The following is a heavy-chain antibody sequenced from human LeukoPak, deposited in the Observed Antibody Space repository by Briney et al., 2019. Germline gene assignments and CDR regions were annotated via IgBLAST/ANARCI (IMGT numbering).Heavy chain of an antibody. Sequence: EASVKVSCKASGYTFTSYGISWVRQAPGQGLEWMGWISAYNGNTNYAQKLQGRVTMTTDTSTSTAYMELRSLRSDDTAVYYCAREMRRQYYDFWSGYPLDYWGQGTLVTVSS. CDR3: AREMRRQYYDFWSGYPLDY. D-gene: IGHD3-3*01. CDR2: ISAYNGNT. J-gene: IGHJ4*02. V-gene: IGHV1-18*01. CDR1: GYTFTSYG.